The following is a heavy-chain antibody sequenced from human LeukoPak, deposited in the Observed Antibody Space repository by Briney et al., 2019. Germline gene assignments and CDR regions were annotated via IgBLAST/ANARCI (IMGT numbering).Heavy chain of an antibody. Sequence: PMASVKVSCKASGGTFSSYAISWVRQAPGQGLEWMGRIIPILGIANYAQKLQGRVTITADKSTSTAYMELRSLRSDDTAVYYCARDPYSDTARNVFDYWGQGALVTVSS. CDR2: IIPILGIA. D-gene: IGHD5-18*01. CDR3: ARDPYSDTARNVFDY. V-gene: IGHV1-69*04. CDR1: GGTFSSYA. J-gene: IGHJ4*02.